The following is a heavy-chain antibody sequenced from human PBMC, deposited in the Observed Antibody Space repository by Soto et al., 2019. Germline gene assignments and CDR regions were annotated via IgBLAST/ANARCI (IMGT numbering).Heavy chain of an antibody. D-gene: IGHD5-12*01. Sequence: QVQLVQSGAEVKKPGASVTVSCRSSGDTFTDYYMHWVRQAPGQGLEWMGWINPNSGVTKYAQKLPGWVTMTRDTSIRTVYMQLSRLRSDDTAVYYCARESGGATATLDYYYFYMDVWGTGTTVTVSS. J-gene: IGHJ6*03. CDR2: INPNSGVT. CDR3: ARESGGATATLDYYYFYMDV. CDR1: GDTFTDYY. V-gene: IGHV1-2*04.